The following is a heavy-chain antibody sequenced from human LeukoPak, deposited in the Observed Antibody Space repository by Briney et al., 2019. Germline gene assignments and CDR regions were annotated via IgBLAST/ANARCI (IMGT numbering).Heavy chain of an antibody. CDR3: ARDPTSTHNWFDP. V-gene: IGHV3-53*01. D-gene: IGHD2/OR15-2a*01. Sequence: GGSLRLSCTVSGFTVSSNSMSWVRQAPGKGLEWVSFIYSDNTHYSDSVKGRFTISRDNAKNSLYLQMNSLRAEDTALYYCARDPTSTHNWFDPWGQGTLVTVSS. CDR2: IYSDNT. CDR1: GFTVSSNS. J-gene: IGHJ5*02.